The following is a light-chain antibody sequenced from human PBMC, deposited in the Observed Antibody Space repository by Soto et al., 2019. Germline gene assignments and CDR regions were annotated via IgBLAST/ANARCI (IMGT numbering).Light chain of an antibody. Sequence: EIVLTQSPGTLSLSPGERATLSCRASQSVSSSYLAWYQQKPGQAPRLLIHATSSRATDIPDRFIGYGSGTDFTLTISGLEPEDFAVYYCQQYGSSRSTFGQGTKVDIK. CDR3: QQYGSSRST. V-gene: IGKV3-20*01. J-gene: IGKJ1*01. CDR1: QSVSSSY. CDR2: ATS.